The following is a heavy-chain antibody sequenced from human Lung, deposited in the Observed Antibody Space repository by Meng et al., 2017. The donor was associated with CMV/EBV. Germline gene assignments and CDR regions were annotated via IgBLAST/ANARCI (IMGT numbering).Heavy chain of an antibody. D-gene: IGHD3-10*01. V-gene: IGHV4-38-2*02. CDR2: IYHSGST. CDR1: GYSISSGYY. CDR3: ARGIYGSVDY. Sequence: SXTXSLTCTVSGYSISSGYYWGWIRQPPGKGLGWIGSIYHSGSTYYNPSLKSRVTISVDTSKNQLSLRLSSVTAADTAVYYCARGIYGSVDYWGQGPLVTVSS. J-gene: IGHJ4*02.